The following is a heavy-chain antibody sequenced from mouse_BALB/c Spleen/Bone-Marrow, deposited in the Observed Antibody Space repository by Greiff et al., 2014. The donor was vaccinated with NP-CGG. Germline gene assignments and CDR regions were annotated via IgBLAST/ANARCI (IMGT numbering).Heavy chain of an antibody. D-gene: IGHD1-1*01. J-gene: IGHJ4*01. Sequence: VKLVESGAELMKPGASVKISCKATGYTFSSYWIEWVEQRPGHGLEWIGEILPGRGSTNYNEKFKGKATFTSDTSSNTAYMQLSSLTSEDSAVYYCARWDTTAMDYWGQGTSVTVSS. CDR3: ARWDTTAMDY. CDR2: ILPGRGST. CDR1: GYTFSSYW. V-gene: IGHV1-9*01.